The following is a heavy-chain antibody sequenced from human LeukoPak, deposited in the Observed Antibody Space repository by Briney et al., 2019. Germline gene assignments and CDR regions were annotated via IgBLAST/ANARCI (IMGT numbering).Heavy chain of an antibody. D-gene: IGHD2-21*01. V-gene: IGHV4-39*01. CDR2: IYNSGST. Sequence: LETLSLTCSVSGGSISNDNCYWGWIRQPPGEGLEWIGSIYNSGSTYYNPSLKSRVTVSIDRPKNHFYLRLNSVTAADTAVYYCARHVASYDFDFWGQGILVTVSS. J-gene: IGHJ4*02. CDR3: ARHVASYDFDF. CDR1: GGSISNDNCY.